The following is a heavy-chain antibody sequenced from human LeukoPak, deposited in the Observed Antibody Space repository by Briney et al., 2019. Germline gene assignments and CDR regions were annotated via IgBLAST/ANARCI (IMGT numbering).Heavy chain of an antibody. CDR3: AHRTARTTRGFEV. CDR1: GFSLSTSGVA. D-gene: IGHD1-7*01. J-gene: IGHJ3*01. V-gene: IGHV2-5*02. CDR2: IYWDDDK. Sequence: ESGPTLVKPTQTLTLTCNFSGFSLSTSGVAVAWIRQPPGKALEWLALIYWDDDKRYRSSLKSRLTLTKDTSENQVALTMTNMDPVDSGTYYCAHRTARTTRGFEVWGQGAMVTVSS.